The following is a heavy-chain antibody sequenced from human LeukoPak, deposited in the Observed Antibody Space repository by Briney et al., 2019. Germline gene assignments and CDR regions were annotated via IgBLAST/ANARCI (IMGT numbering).Heavy chain of an antibody. CDR3: ARFMPNTKCFDP. CDR1: GYTFTTYD. V-gene: IGHV7-4-1*01. CDR2: ISTNTGNP. J-gene: IGHJ5*02. D-gene: IGHD2-2*01. Sequence: ASVKVSCKSSGYTFTTYDLSWVRQAPGQGLEWMGWISTNTGNPTYVQGFTGRFVFSLDTSVSSAFLQIGSLKAEDTAVYYCARFMPNTKCFDPWGQGTLVTVSS.